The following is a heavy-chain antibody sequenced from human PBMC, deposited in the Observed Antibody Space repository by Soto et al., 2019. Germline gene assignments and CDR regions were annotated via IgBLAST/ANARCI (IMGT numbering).Heavy chain of an antibody. V-gene: IGHV4-4*02. D-gene: IGHD3-9*01. J-gene: IGHJ5*02. CDR1: GGSISNNRW. CDR3: AGQWAAGYGAFDP. CDR2: IHDRGST. Sequence: QVKLQESGPGLEKPSGTLSLTCAVSGGSISNNRWWTWVHEAPGKGLEWIGEIHDRGSTNYNLSLKSRASVSIDRSKNQFSLEMRAVTAADTAVYYCAGQWAAGYGAFDPWGQGTLVTVSS.